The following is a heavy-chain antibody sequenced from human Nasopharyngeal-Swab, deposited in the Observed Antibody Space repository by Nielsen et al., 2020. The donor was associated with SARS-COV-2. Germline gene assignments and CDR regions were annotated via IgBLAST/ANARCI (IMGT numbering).Heavy chain of an antibody. CDR2: IKEDGTYR. D-gene: IGHD4-17*01. J-gene: IGHJ4*02. CDR3: ARDAPAHYGAFY. V-gene: IGHV3-7*01. Sequence: GESLKISCAASGFTFSSYWVSWFRQAPGKGLQWVASIKEDGTYRTHADSVRGRFTISRDSSKNTLYLQMDSLRGEDTAVYYCARDAPAHYGAFYWGRGTLVTVSS. CDR1: GFTFSSYW.